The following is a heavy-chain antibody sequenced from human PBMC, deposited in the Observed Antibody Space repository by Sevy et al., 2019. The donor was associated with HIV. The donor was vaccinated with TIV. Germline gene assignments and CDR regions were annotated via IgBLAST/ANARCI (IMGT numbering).Heavy chain of an antibody. CDR3: ARDNLNVSVVLGGYDAFDT. CDR1: GGSIATHY. D-gene: IGHD3-10*01. CDR2: IYISEST. Sequence: SETLSLTCTVSGGSIATHYWSWLRQPAGKGLEWIGRIYISESTNYNPSFWSRGTLSLDASKNQFSLKLKSVTAADTAVYYCARDNLNVSVVLGGYDAFDTWGQGTKVTVSS. J-gene: IGHJ3*02. V-gene: IGHV4-4*07.